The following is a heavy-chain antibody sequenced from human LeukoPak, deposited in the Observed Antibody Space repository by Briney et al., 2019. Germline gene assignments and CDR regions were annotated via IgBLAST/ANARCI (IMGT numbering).Heavy chain of an antibody. CDR1: GFTFSSYA. V-gene: IGHV3-30-3*01. Sequence: GRSLRLSCAASGFTFSSYAMHWVRQAPGKGLEWVAVISYDGSNKYYADSVKGRFTISRDNSKNTLYLQMNSLRAEDTAVYYCAREMVGAIYFDYWGQGTLVTVSS. D-gene: IGHD1-26*01. J-gene: IGHJ4*02. CDR3: AREMVGAIYFDY. CDR2: ISYDGSNK.